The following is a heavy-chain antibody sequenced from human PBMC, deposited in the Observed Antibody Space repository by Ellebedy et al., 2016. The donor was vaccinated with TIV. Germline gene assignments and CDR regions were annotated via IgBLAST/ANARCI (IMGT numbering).Heavy chain of an antibody. D-gene: IGHD2-2*01. Sequence: MPSETLSLTCAVYGGSFSGYHWSWIRQPPEKGLEWIGYIYYSGSTNYNPSLKSRVTMSVDTSKNQFSLKLSSVTAADTAVYYCARHKMPDAFDIWGQGTMVTVSS. J-gene: IGHJ3*02. CDR3: ARHKMPDAFDI. CDR1: GGSFSGYH. CDR2: IYYSGST. V-gene: IGHV4-59*08.